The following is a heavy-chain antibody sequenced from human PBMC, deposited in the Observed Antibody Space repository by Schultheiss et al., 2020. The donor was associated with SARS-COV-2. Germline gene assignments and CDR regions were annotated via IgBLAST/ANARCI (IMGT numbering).Heavy chain of an antibody. CDR2: IWYDGSNK. J-gene: IGHJ4*02. CDR1: GFTFSSYG. V-gene: IGHV3-33*01. D-gene: IGHD5-24*01. Sequence: GESLKISCAASGFTFSSYGMHWVRQAPGKGLEWVAVIWYDGSNKYYADSVKGRFTISRDNSKNSLYLQMNSLRAEDTALYYCARAEGRDGYNYGYWGQGTLVTVSS. CDR3: ARAEGRDGYNYGY.